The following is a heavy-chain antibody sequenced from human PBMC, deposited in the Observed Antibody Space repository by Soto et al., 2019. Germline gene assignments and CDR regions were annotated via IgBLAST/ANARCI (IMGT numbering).Heavy chain of an antibody. D-gene: IGHD5-18*01. CDR3: ARVANSYVYSHYYYGMDV. V-gene: IGHV1-69*12. J-gene: IGHJ6*02. Sequence: QVQLVQSGAEVKKPGSSVKVSCKASGGTFSSYAISWVRQAPGQGLEWMGGIIPIFGTANYAQKFQGRVTITADESTSTAYMELSSLRSEDTAVYYCARVANSYVYSHYYYGMDVWGQGTTVTVSS. CDR2: IIPIFGTA. CDR1: GGTFSSYA.